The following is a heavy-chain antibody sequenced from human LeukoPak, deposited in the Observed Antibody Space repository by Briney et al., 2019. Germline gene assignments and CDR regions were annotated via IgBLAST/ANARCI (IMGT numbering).Heavy chain of an antibody. CDR1: GGSFSGYY. J-gene: IGHJ5*02. CDR3: ARGLSEVGTPGLTIVVPAAMGFDP. V-gene: IGHV4-34*01. D-gene: IGHD2-2*01. Sequence: PSETLSLTCAVYGGSFSGYYWSWIRQPPGKGLEWIGEINHSGSTNYNPSLKSRVTISVDTSKNQFSLKLSSVTAADTAVYYCARGLSEVGTPGLTIVVPAAMGFDPWGQGTLVTVSS. CDR2: INHSGST.